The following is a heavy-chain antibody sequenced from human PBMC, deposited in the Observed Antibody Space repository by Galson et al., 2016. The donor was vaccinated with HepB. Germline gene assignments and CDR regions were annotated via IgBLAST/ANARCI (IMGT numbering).Heavy chain of an antibody. D-gene: IGHD1-26*01. CDR1: GGTFSSYS. Sequence: SVKVSCKASGGTFSSYSFSWVRQAPGQGLEWMGRIIPLLGKPNYAQKFQGRVTITADESTSTAYMELSSLKSEDTAVYYCARDRHNSGSGGGYYYYMDVWGTGTTVTVSS. V-gene: IGHV1-69*08. CDR2: IIPLLGKP. J-gene: IGHJ6*03. CDR3: ARDRHNSGSGGGYYYYMDV.